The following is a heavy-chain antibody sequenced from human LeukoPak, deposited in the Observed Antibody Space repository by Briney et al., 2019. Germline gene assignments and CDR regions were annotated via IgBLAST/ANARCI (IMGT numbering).Heavy chain of an antibody. CDR1: GYTFTGYY. D-gene: IGHD5-18*01. J-gene: IGHJ4*02. Sequence: ASVKVSRKASGYTFTGYYMHWVRQAPGQGLEWMGWINPNSGGTNYAQKFRGRVTMTRDTSISTAYMELSRLRSDDTAVYYCARAGPSTAMVKDLDYWGQGTLVTVSS. CDR2: INPNSGGT. CDR3: ARAGPSTAMVKDLDY. V-gene: IGHV1-2*02.